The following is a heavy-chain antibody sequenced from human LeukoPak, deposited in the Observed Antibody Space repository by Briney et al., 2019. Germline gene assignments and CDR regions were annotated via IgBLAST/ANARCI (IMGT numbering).Heavy chain of an antibody. CDR3: ARVVRSGTYYYYGMDV. Sequence: ASVKVSCKASGYTFTGYYMHWVRQAPGQGLEWMGWINPNSGGTNYAQKFQGRVTMTRDTSISTAYMELSRLGSDDTAVYYCARVVRSGTYYYYGMDVWGQGTTVTVSS. J-gene: IGHJ6*02. V-gene: IGHV1-2*02. D-gene: IGHD3-3*01. CDR1: GYTFTGYY. CDR2: INPNSGGT.